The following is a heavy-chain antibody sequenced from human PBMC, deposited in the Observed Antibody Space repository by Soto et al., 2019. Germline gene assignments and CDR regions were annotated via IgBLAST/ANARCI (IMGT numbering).Heavy chain of an antibody. V-gene: IGHV1-18*01. J-gene: IGHJ4*02. CDR3: ARDTRKYCSSTSCYGVY. Sequence: VASVKFSFKASGYTLTSYGISWVRQAPRQGLEWMGWISAYNGNTNYAQKLQGRVTMTTDTSTSTAYMELRSLSSDDTAVYYCARDTRKYCSSTSCYGVYWGQGTLVTVSS. CDR1: GYTLTSYG. D-gene: IGHD2-2*01. CDR2: ISAYNGNT.